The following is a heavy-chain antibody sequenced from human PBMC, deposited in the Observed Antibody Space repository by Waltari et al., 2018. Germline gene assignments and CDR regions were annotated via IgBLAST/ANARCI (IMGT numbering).Heavy chain of an antibody. J-gene: IGHJ3*01. CDR3: TRASIFGVALDAFDL. Sequence: QVQLQESGPGLLKPSETLSLTCSASGGSITSSNYYLGWIRQPPGTGLEWIGSVFYNGDTYYNPSLKSRVTVSVDTSKNQVSLKLSSVTAADTAVYYCTRASIFGVALDAFDLWGQGTMVSVSS. D-gene: IGHD3-3*01. V-gene: IGHV4-39*01. CDR1: GGSITSSNYY. CDR2: VFYNGDT.